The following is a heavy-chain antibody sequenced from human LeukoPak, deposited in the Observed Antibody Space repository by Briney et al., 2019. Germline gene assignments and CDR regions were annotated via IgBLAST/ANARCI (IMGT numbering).Heavy chain of an antibody. CDR3: AREGFGGSFDY. V-gene: IGHV3-23*01. Sequence: GGSLRLSCAASGFTFSSYAMSWVRQAPGKGLEWVSAISDSGGSTFYPDSVKGRFTISRDNSKNTLYLQMNSLRAEDTALYYCAREGFGGSFDYWGQGTLATVSS. J-gene: IGHJ4*02. D-gene: IGHD3-10*01. CDR2: ISDSGGST. CDR1: GFTFSSYA.